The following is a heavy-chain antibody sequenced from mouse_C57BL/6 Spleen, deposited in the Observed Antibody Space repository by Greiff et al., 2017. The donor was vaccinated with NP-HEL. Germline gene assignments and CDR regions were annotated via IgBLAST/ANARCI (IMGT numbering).Heavy chain of an antibody. D-gene: IGHD2-3*01. CDR1: GFTFSNYW. CDR2: IRLKSDNYAT. Sequence: EVQGVESGGGLVQPGGSMKLSCVASGFTFSNYWMNWVRQSPEKGLEWVAQIRLKSDNYATHYAESVKGRFTISRDDSKSSVYLQMNNLRAEDTGISYCTGSDGFPAWFAYWGQGTLVTVSA. V-gene: IGHV6-3*01. CDR3: TGSDGFPAWFAY. J-gene: IGHJ3*01.